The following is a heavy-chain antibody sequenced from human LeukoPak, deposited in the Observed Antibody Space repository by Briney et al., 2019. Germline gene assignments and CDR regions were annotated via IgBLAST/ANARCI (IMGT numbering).Heavy chain of an antibody. Sequence: GGSLRLSCAASGFTFSSYWMHWVRQAPGKGLVWVSRINSDRSSANYADSVKGRFTISRDNAKNTLHLQMNSLRAEDTAVYYCARGARGSGTASDYWGQGTLVTVSS. CDR2: INSDRSSA. CDR3: ARGARGSGTASDY. CDR1: GFTFSSYW. D-gene: IGHD3-10*01. V-gene: IGHV3-74*01. J-gene: IGHJ4*02.